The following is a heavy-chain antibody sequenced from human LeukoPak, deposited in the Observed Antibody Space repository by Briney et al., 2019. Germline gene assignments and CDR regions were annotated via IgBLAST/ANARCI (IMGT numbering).Heavy chain of an antibody. Sequence: PSETLSLTCTVSGGSISSSSYYWGWIRQPPGKELEWIGSIYYSGSTYYNPSLKSRVTISVDTSKNQFSLKLSSVTAADTAVYYCARHEFYGIAVNWFDPWGQGTLVTVSS. V-gene: IGHV4-39*01. J-gene: IGHJ5*02. CDR3: ARHEFYGIAVNWFDP. CDR2: IYYSGST. D-gene: IGHD6-19*01. CDR1: GGSISSSSYY.